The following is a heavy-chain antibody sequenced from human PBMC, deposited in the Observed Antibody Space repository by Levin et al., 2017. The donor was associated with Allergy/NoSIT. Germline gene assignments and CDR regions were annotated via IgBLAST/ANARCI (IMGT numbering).Heavy chain of an antibody. Sequence: PGESLKISCAASRFTFSSAWMTWVRQAPGKGLEWVGRIKSKTDGETTDYAAPVKGRFTISRDDSKNTLYLQMNSLKTEDTAVYYCKIDRLWQQVIRGDAFDSWGQGTMVTVSS. CDR1: RFTFSSAW. CDR3: KIDRLWQQVIRGDAFDS. D-gene: IGHD6-13*01. CDR2: IKSKTDGETT. V-gene: IGHV3-15*01. J-gene: IGHJ3*02.